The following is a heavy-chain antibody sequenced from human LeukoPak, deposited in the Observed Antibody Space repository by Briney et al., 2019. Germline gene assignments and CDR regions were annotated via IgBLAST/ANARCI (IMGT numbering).Heavy chain of an antibody. CDR2: ISSRSSYYI. D-gene: IGHD4-17*01. J-gene: IGHJ4*02. CDR1: GFTFNTYS. Sequence: GGSLRLSCAASGFTFNTYSMNWVRQAPGKGLEWVSSISSRSSYYIYYADSVKGRFTISRDNSKNTLYLQMNSLRAEDTAVYYCARGGTVTTLDYWGQGTLVTVSS. CDR3: ARGGTVTTLDY. V-gene: IGHV3-21*01.